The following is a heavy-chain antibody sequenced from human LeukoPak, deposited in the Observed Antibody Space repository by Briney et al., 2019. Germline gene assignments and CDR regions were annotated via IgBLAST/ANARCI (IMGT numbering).Heavy chain of an antibody. D-gene: IGHD5-12*01. Sequence: ASVKVSCKASGYTFTSYYMHWVRQAPGQGLEWMGWINPNSGGTNYAQKFQGRITMTRDTSISTAYMELSRLRSDDTAVYYCARRKDPWLTFDYWGQGTLVTVSS. V-gene: IGHV1-2*02. CDR1: GYTFTSYY. CDR3: ARRKDPWLTFDY. J-gene: IGHJ4*02. CDR2: INPNSGGT.